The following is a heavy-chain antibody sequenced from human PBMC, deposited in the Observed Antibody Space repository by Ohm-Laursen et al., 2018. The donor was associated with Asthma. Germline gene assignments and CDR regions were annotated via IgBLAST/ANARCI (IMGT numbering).Heavy chain of an antibody. CDR3: ARTSSVYDSSGYYPLDFDY. CDR2: IIPIFGTA. Sequence: SSVKVSCKASGGTFSSYAISWVRQAPGQGLEWMGGIIPIFGTANYAQKFQGRVTITADESTSAAYMELSSLRSEDTAVYYCARTSSVYDSSGYYPLDFDYWGQGTLVTVSS. J-gene: IGHJ4*02. D-gene: IGHD3-22*01. V-gene: IGHV1-69*01. CDR1: GGTFSSYA.